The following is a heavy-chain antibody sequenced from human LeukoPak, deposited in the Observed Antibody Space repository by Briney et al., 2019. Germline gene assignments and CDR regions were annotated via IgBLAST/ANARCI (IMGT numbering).Heavy chain of an antibody. J-gene: IGHJ4*02. Sequence: GGSLRLSCAASGFPFSDYGMYWVRQAPGKGLEWLAVISHDGSNKYYADSVKGRITISRDNSMNTLYLQMNSLRAEDTAVYYCARYATVAAHRGFDYWGQGTLVTVSS. CDR1: GFPFSDYG. D-gene: IGHD6-19*01. CDR3: ARYATVAAHRGFDY. V-gene: IGHV3-30*03. CDR2: ISHDGSNK.